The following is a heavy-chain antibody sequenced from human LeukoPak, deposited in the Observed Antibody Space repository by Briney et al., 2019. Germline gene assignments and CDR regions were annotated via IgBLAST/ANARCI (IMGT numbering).Heavy chain of an antibody. CDR1: GGSVTTSSYY. Sequence: PPETLSLTCSVSGGSVTTSSYYWGWVRQPPGKGLEWIGSMSHSGTTWYSPSLKSRVTISADTSSNQFSLRLASVTATDTAVYYCANRGLYGYFTSWGQGTLVTVSS. CDR3: ANRGLYGYFTS. D-gene: IGHD3-10*01. V-gene: IGHV4-39*01. J-gene: IGHJ4*02. CDR2: MSHSGTT.